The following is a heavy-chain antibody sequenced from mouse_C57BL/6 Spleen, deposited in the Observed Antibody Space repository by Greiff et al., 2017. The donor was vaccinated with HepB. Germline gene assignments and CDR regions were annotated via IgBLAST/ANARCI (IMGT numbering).Heavy chain of an antibody. V-gene: IGHV5-17*01. D-gene: IGHD1-1*01. J-gene: IGHJ1*03. CDR2: ISSGSSTI. Sequence: EVHLVESGGGLVKPGGSLKLSCAASGFTFSDYGMHWVRQAPEKGLEWVAYISSGSSTIYYADTVKGRFTISRDNAKNTLFLQMTSLRSEDTAMYYCAKVWYGSSGYFDVWGTGTTVTVSS. CDR3: AKVWYGSSGYFDV. CDR1: GFTFSDYG.